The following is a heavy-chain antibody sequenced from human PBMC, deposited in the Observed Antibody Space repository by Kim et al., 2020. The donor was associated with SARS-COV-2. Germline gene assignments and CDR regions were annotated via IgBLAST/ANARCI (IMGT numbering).Heavy chain of an antibody. CDR1: GFTFSSYG. D-gene: IGHD2-15*01. CDR2: ISYDGSNK. V-gene: IGHV3-30*18. J-gene: IGHJ4*02. Sequence: GGSLRLSCAASGFTFSSYGMHWVRQAPGKGLEWVAVISYDGSNKYYADSVKGRFTISRDNSKNTLYLQMNSLRAEDTAVYYCAKEALDIVVVVAASRPPFDYWGQGTLVTVSS. CDR3: AKEALDIVVVVAASRPPFDY.